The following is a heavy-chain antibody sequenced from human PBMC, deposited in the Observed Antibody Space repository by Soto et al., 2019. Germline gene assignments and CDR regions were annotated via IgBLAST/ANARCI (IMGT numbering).Heavy chain of an antibody. J-gene: IGHJ4*02. CDR2: ISGSGGST. CDR1: GFTFSSYA. Sequence: PGGSLRLSCAASGFTFSSYAMSWVRQAPGKGLEWVSAISGSGGSTYYADSVKGRFTISRDNSKNTLYLQMNNLRAEDTAVYYCANPGGGYSYGSGYYFDYWGQGTLVTVS. CDR3: ANPGGGYSYGSGYYFDY. D-gene: IGHD5-18*01. V-gene: IGHV3-23*01.